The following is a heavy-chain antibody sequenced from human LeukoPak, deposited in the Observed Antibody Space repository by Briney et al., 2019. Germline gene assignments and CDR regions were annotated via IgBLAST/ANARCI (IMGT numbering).Heavy chain of an antibody. V-gene: IGHV3-30*02. CDR2: IRYDGSNK. CDR1: GFTFSSYG. D-gene: IGHD2-8*01. CDR3: AKSKFVLMVYAGYYFDY. J-gene: IGHJ4*02. Sequence: GGSLRLSCAASGFTFSSYGMHWVRQAPGKGLEWVAFIRYDGSNKYYADSVKGRFTISRDNSKNTLYLQMNSLRAEDTAVYYCAKSKFVLMVYAGYYFDYWGQGTLVTVSS.